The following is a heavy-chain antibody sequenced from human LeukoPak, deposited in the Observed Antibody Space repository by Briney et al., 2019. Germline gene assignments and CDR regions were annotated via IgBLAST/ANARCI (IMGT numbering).Heavy chain of an antibody. V-gene: IGHV4-59*01. CDR3: AISRERNSYQFDMDV. CDR2: IYFSGNT. D-gene: IGHD5-18*01. J-gene: IGHJ6*03. Sequence: PSETLSLTCAVSGGSLSGYYWTWIRQPPGKGVEWIGYIYFSGNTHYNPSLKSRVTLSVDASKNQFSLKLSSVTAADTAVYYCAISRERNSYQFDMDVWGKGTTVTVSS. CDR1: GGSLSGYY.